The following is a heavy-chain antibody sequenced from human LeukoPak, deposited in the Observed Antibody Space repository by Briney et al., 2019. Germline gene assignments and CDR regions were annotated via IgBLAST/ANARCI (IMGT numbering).Heavy chain of an antibody. CDR1: GFTFSRHW. D-gene: IGHD2-8*02. J-gene: IGHJ4*02. CDR2: IKKDGSER. CDR3: ARDGGHSTDLDY. Sequence: GGSLRLSCATSGFTFSRHWMSWVRQAPGKGPEWVANIKKDGSERYYVRSVKGRFTISRDNAKNSLYLQMNSLRAEDTAVYYCARDGGHSTDLDYWGQGILVTVSS. V-gene: IGHV3-7*01.